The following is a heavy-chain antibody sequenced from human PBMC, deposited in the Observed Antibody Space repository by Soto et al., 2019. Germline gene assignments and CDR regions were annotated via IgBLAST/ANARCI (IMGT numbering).Heavy chain of an antibody. Sequence: QVQLVQSGAEVKKPGSSVKVSCKASGVTFSSYAISWVRQAPGQGLEWMGGIIPIFGTANYAQKFPGRVTITADESTSAAYMELSSLGSEDTAVYYCARARYYDFWMAQPHYYYYDVMDVWGQGTTVTVSS. CDR2: IIPIFGTA. V-gene: IGHV1-69*01. J-gene: IGHJ6*02. CDR3: ARARYYDFWMAQPHYYYYDVMDV. D-gene: IGHD3-3*01. CDR1: GVTFSSYA.